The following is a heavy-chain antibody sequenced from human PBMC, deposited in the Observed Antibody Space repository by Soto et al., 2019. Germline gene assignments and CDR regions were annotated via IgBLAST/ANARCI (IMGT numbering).Heavy chain of an antibody. V-gene: IGHV3-7*04. D-gene: IGHD2-2*01. CDR3: AREDVVSRGASYFGY. CDR1: GFTFSSNW. CDR2: IRQDGSEI. J-gene: IGHJ4*02. Sequence: PGGSLRLSCVGSGFTFSSNWMTWVRQAPGKGVEWVDNIRQDGSEINYVDSVKGRFTISRDNTKNSLYLQMNSLRAEDTAIYYCAREDVVSRGASYFGYWGPGTLVTVSS.